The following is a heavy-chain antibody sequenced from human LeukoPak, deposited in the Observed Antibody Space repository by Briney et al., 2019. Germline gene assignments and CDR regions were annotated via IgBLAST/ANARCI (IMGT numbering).Heavy chain of an antibody. CDR3: AGGGELWEHPDY. J-gene: IGHJ4*02. D-gene: IGHD1-26*01. V-gene: IGHV3-21*01. Sequence: PGGSLRLSCAASGFTFSSYSMNWVRQAPGKGLEWVSSISSSSSYIYYADSVKGRFTISRDNAKNSLYLQMNSLRAEDTAVYYCAGGGELWEHPDYWGPGTLVTVSS. CDR2: ISSSSSYI. CDR1: GFTFSSYS.